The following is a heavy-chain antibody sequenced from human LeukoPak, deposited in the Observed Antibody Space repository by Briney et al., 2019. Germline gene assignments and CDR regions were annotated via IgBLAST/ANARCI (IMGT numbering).Heavy chain of an antibody. Sequence: GGSLRLSCAASGFTFSNYAMSWVRQAPGKGLEWISAISGSGDRTYYTDSVKGRFTISRDNSKNTLYLQMNSLRAEDTAVYLCATSRGYGSGTLWGQGTLVHVSS. CDR2: ISGSGDRT. V-gene: IGHV3-23*01. CDR1: GFTFSNYA. CDR3: ATSRGYGSGTL. J-gene: IGHJ4*02. D-gene: IGHD3-10*01.